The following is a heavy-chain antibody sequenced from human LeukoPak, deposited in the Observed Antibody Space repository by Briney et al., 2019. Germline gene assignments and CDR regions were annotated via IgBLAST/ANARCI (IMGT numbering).Heavy chain of an antibody. Sequence: PGRSLRLSCAASGFTFSSYVMHWVRQAPGKGLEWVAVISYDGSNKYHADSVKGRFTISRDNSKNTLYLQMNSLRAEDTAVYYCAKDLGWLLFWDYWGQGTLVTVSS. V-gene: IGHV3-30-3*02. CDR1: GFTFSSYV. CDR2: ISYDGSNK. CDR3: AKDLGWLLFWDY. D-gene: IGHD3-9*01. J-gene: IGHJ4*02.